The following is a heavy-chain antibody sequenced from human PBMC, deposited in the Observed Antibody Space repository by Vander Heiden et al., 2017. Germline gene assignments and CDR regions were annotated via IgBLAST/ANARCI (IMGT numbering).Heavy chain of an antibody. Sequence: EVQLVESGGGLVRPGGSLRLSCAALGFTFSSYSMNWVRQAPGKGLEWVASISSSSSYIYYADSVKGRFTISRDNAKNSLYLQMNSRRAEDTAVYYCARAIAVAGLVDYWGQGTLVTVSS. CDR2: ISSSSSYI. J-gene: IGHJ4*02. CDR1: GFTFSSYS. CDR3: ARAIAVAGLVDY. V-gene: IGHV3-21*01. D-gene: IGHD6-19*01.